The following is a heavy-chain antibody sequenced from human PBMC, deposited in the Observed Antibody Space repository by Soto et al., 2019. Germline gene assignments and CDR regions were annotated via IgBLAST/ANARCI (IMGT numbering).Heavy chain of an antibody. CDR3: AKQDDRGALEI. CDR2: IYPGDSDT. V-gene: IGHV5-51*01. D-gene: IGHD3-22*01. CDR1: GKAFTSFW. J-gene: IGHJ3*02. Sequence: GESLKTSCKIPGKAFTSFWDVWVRQMPGRGLEWMGNIYPGDSDTRYTPPFQGQVTISADKSTNTAYLQWHSLQASDTALYYCAKQDDRGALEIWGQGTKVTVSS.